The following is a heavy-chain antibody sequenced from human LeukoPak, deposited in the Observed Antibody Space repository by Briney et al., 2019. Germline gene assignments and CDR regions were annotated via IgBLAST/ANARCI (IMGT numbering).Heavy chain of an antibody. CDR1: GYTFTIYD. Sequence: ASVNLSYKASGYTFTIYDINWVRQATAQGLEWMGWISAYNGNTNDAQKLQRRATMTTDTSTNTAYMELRMLRSDDAAVYYCARVKRKLLDYSFDYWGQGTLVTVSS. J-gene: IGHJ4*02. D-gene: IGHD1-1*01. V-gene: IGHV1-18*01. CDR3: ARVKRKLLDYSFDY. CDR2: ISAYNGNT.